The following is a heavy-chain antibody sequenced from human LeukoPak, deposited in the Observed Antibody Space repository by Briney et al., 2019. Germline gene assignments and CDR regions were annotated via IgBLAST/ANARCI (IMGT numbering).Heavy chain of an antibody. V-gene: IGHV4-39*01. CDR1: GGSISSSSYY. CDR2: IYHSGST. CDR3: ARHPLNLYFDY. J-gene: IGHJ4*02. Sequence: SETLSLTCTVSGGSISSSSYYWGWIRQPPGKGPEWIGSIYHSGSTYYNPSLKSRVTISVDTSKNQFSLKLSSVTAADTAVYYCARHPLNLYFDYWGQGTLVTVSS.